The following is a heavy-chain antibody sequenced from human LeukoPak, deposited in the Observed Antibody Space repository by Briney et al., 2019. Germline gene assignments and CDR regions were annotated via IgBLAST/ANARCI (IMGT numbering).Heavy chain of an antibody. CDR3: ARDLVVADAFDY. Sequence: SETLPLTCTVSGGSISSYHWSWIRQPAGKGLEWIGRIYTSGSTNYNPSLKSRVTMSVDTPKNQFSLKLSSVTAADTAVYYCARDLVVADAFDYWGQGTLVTVSS. CDR1: GGSISSYH. D-gene: IGHD2-15*01. J-gene: IGHJ4*02. CDR2: IYTSGST. V-gene: IGHV4-4*07.